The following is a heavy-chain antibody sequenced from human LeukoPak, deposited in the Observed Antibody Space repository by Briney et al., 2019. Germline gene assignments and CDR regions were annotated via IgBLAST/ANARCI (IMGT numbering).Heavy chain of an antibody. Sequence: SVKVSCKASGGTFSSYAISWVRQAPGQGLEWMGGIIPIFGTANYAQKFQGRVTITTDESTSTAYMELSSLRSEDTAVYYCARVIAVAGGYNWFDPWGQGTLVTVSS. CDR1: GGTFSSYA. V-gene: IGHV1-69*05. CDR2: IIPIFGTA. D-gene: IGHD6-19*01. J-gene: IGHJ5*02. CDR3: ARVIAVAGGYNWFDP.